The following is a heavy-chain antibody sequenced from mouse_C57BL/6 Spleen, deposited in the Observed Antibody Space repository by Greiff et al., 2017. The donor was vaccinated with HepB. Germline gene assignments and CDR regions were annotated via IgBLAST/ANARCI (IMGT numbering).Heavy chain of an antibody. CDR3: ARHYYGSGYWYFEV. V-gene: IGHV1-42*01. D-gene: IGHD1-1*01. CDR2: INPSTGGT. J-gene: IGHJ1*03. Sequence: EVQLQQSGPELVKPGASVKISCKASGYSFTGYYMNWVKQSPEKSLEWIGEINPSTGGTTYNQKFKAKATLTVDKSSSTAYMQRKRLTEEDSAVYYCARHYYGSGYWYFEVWGTGTTVTVSS. CDR1: GYSFTGYY.